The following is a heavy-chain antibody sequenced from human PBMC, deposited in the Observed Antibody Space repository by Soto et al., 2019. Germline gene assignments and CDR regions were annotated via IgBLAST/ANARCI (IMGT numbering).Heavy chain of an antibody. J-gene: IGHJ4*02. CDR3: APGGRGYIYAPRLYFEY. V-gene: IGHV1-69*01. D-gene: IGHD5-18*01. Sequence: QVQLVQSGAEVKKPGSSVKVTCKASGAIFSSNAISWVRQAPGQGLEWMGGILPIFGRTNYAQKFQGRVTITADESTRTADMELSSLKSEDTAVDYCAPGGRGYIYAPRLYFEYCCQGTLVTVSS. CDR2: ILPIFGRT. CDR1: GAIFSSNA.